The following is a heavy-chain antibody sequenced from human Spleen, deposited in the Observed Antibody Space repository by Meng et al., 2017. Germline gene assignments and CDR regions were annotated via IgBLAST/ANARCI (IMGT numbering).Heavy chain of an antibody. CDR2: ITSGGSTM. D-gene: IGHD4-23*01. CDR3: ARDYGGDSGGF. CDR1: GFAFSNYE. V-gene: IGHV3-48*03. Sequence: GESLKISCAASGFAFSNYEMNWVRQAPGKGLEWVSYITSGGSTMYYADSVKGRFTISRDNSKNTLYLQMNSLRAGDTAVYYCARDYGGDSGGFWGQGTLVTVSS. J-gene: IGHJ4*02.